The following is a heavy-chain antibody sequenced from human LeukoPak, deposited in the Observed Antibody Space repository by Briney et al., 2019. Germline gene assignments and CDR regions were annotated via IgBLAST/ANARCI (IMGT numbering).Heavy chain of an antibody. Sequence: GGSLRLSCAASGFTFNSYAMHWVRQAPGKGLEWVAVISYDGSNKYYADSVKGRFTISRDSSKNTLYLQMNSLRAEDTAVYYCARGGAWDYDFWSGRVAEYFQHWGQGTLVTVSS. J-gene: IGHJ1*01. CDR2: ISYDGSNK. D-gene: IGHD3-3*01. CDR3: ARGGAWDYDFWSGRVAEYFQH. CDR1: GFTFNSYA. V-gene: IGHV3-30-3*01.